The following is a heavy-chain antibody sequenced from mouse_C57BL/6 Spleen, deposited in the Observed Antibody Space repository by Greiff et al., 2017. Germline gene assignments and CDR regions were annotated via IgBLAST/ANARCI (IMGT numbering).Heavy chain of an antibody. V-gene: IGHV3-6*01. Sequence: EESGPGLVKPSQSLSLTCSVTGYSITSGYYWNWIRQFPGNKLEWMGYISYDGSNNYNPSLKNRISITRNTSKNQFFLKLNSVTTEHTGTYYCARGGGYSNYGGLFAYWGQGTLVTVSA. J-gene: IGHJ3*01. CDR1: GYSITSGYY. CDR3: ARGGGYSNYGGLFAY. D-gene: IGHD2-5*01. CDR2: ISYDGSN.